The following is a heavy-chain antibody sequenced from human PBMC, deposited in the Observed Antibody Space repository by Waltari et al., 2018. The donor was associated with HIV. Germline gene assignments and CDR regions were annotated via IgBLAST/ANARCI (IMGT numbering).Heavy chain of an antibody. D-gene: IGHD3-22*01. CDR2: ISSSSSYI. CDR3: ARFDYDSKVDY. V-gene: IGHV3-21*01. Sequence: EVQLVESGGGLVKPGGSLRLSCAASGFTFSSYSMNWVRQAPGNGLELVSSISSSSSYIYYADSVKGRFTISRDNANNTLYLQMNTLRAEDTAVYYCARFDYDSKVDYWGQGTLVTVSS. CDR1: GFTFSSYS. J-gene: IGHJ4*02.